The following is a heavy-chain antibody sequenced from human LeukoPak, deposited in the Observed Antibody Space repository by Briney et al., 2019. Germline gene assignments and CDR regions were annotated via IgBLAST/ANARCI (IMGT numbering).Heavy chain of an antibody. V-gene: IGHV1-69*13. CDR2: IIPIFGTA. J-gene: IGHJ5*02. D-gene: IGHD6-19*01. CDR3: ARDGGYSSGRGYPSWFDP. Sequence: GASVKVSCKASGGTFSSYAISWVRQAPGQGLEWMGGIIPIFGTANYAQKFQGRVTITADESTSTAYMELSSLRSEDTAVYYCARDGGYSSGRGYPSWFDPWGQGTLVTVSS. CDR1: GGTFSSYA.